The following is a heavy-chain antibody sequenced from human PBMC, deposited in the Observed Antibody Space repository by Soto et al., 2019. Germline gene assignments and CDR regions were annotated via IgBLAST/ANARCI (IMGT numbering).Heavy chain of an antibody. CDR1: SDSFAAYY. J-gene: IGHJ4*02. CDR2: VNHSGSP. Sequence: SETLSLTCDVYSDSFAAYYWGWIRQPPGKGLEWIGEVNHSGSPNYNPSLKSRVTISVATSRNQFSLRLTSVTAADTAVYYCARLRNLGTIDSWGQGILVTVSS. CDR3: ARLRNLGTIDS. D-gene: IGHD1-7*01. V-gene: IGHV4-34*01.